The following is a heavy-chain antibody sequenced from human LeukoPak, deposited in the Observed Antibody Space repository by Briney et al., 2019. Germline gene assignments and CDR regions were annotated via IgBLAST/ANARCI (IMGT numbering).Heavy chain of an antibody. V-gene: IGHV1-18*01. J-gene: IGHJ4*02. CDR3: ARDKRWYSSGWYGGFDY. Sequence: ASVKVSCKASGYTFTSYGISWVRQAPGQGLEWMGWISAYNGNTNYAQKLQGRVTMTTDTSTSTAYMELRSLRSDDTAVYYCARDKRWYSSGWYGGFDYWGQGTLVTVSS. D-gene: IGHD6-19*01. CDR2: ISAYNGNT. CDR1: GYTFTSYG.